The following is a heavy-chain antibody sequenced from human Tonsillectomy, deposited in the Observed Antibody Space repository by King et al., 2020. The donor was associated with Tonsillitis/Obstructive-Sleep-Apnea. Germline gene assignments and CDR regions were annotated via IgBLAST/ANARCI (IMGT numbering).Heavy chain of an antibody. CDR3: AKTMVQGVIILPDS. D-gene: IGHD3-10*01. Sequence: VQLVESGGGVVQPGRSLILSCAASGCTFSGYGLHLVRQGPGKGLEWVAMISDDGRHNFYADSVKGRFTMSSDNSKNTLNLHMNSLRAEDTAVYYCAKTMVQGVIILPDSWGQGTLVTVSS. CDR1: GCTFSGYG. V-gene: IGHV3-30*01. CDR2: ISDDGRHN. J-gene: IGHJ4*02.